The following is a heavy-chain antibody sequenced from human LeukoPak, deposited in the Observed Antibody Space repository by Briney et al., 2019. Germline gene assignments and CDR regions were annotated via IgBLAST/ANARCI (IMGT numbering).Heavy chain of an antibody. V-gene: IGHV4-39*01. CDR3: ASGMYSSSPGVVY. CDR1: GGSISSSSYY. CDR2: IYYSGST. J-gene: IGHJ4*02. Sequence: ASETLSLTCTVSGGSISSSSYYWGWIRQPPGKGLEWIGSIYYSGSTYYNPSLKSRVTISVDTSKNQFSLKLSSVTAADTAVYYCASGMYSSSPGVVYWGQGTLVTVSS. D-gene: IGHD6-6*01.